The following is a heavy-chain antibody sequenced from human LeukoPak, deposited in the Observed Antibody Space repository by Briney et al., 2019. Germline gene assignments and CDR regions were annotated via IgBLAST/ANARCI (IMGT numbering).Heavy chain of an antibody. CDR3: ARDGVIVVPGNDSFSI. CDR2: IIPFSDTA. Sequence: ASVKVSCKASGGTFNRHAISWVRQAPGQGLQWMGGIIPFSDTANYAQNFQGRVTITADESTNTAYMELSSLRSEDTAMYHCARDGVIVVPGNDSFSIWGQGTMVIVSS. CDR1: GGTFNRHA. J-gene: IGHJ3*02. D-gene: IGHD2-2*01. V-gene: IGHV1-69*01.